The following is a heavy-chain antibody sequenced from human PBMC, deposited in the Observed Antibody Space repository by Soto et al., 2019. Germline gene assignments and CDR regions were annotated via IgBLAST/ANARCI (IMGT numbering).Heavy chain of an antibody. CDR1: GYTFSDYA. CDR2: ISASTRNT. D-gene: IGHD2-15*01. V-gene: IGHV1-18*01. Sequence: QVQLVQSGGEVKKPGASVKVSCQASGYTFSDYAISWVRQAPGQGLEWMGWISASTRNTDQAQHFQGIVIMTLDTSTITDYMELRRRRSDDTAVYYCVRCYCSVGSCYACWHFDLWGRGTLVTVSS. CDR3: VRCYCSVGSCYACWHFDL. J-gene: IGHJ2*01.